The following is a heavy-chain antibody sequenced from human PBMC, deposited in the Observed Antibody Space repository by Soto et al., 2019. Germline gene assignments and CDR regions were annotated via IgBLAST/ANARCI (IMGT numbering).Heavy chain of an antibody. CDR3: ARQGGYYSSSWSYYYYYYGRDV. J-gene: IGHJ6*02. CDR1: GYIFTSYW. CDR2: IYPGDSDT. D-gene: IGHD6-13*01. V-gene: IGHV5-51*01. Sequence: GESLKISCTGSGYIFTSYWIGWVRQMPEKGLGWRGIIYPGDSDTRYSTSFQGQVTISADKSSSTSYLLWSSLKASDTAMYYCARQGGYYSSSWSYYYYYYGRDVWCQGSTGTVS.